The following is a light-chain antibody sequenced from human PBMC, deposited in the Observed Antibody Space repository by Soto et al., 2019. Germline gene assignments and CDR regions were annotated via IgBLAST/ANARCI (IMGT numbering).Light chain of an antibody. V-gene: IGLV2-14*01. CDR1: SSDVGAYTY. J-gene: IGLJ3*02. Sequence: QSVLTQPASVSGSPGQSITISCTGTSSDVGAYTYVSWYQQHPGKAPKLMIYDVSNRPSGVSNRFSGSKSGNTASLTISGLQAEDEADYYCHSYIRSSMEVFGGGTKLTVL. CDR3: HSYIRSSMEV. CDR2: DVS.